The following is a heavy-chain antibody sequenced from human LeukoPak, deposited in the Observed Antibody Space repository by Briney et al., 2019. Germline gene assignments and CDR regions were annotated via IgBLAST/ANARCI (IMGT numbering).Heavy chain of an antibody. CDR1: GNTFTSYD. D-gene: IGHD1-26*01. Sequence: ASVKVSCKASGNTFTSYDINWVRQATGQGLEWLGWMNPNSGNSGYTQKFQGRVTMTRNTSIRTAYMELSSLRSEDTAVYYCARDGSHFPFDYWGQGTLVTVSS. CDR3: ARDGSHFPFDY. CDR2: MNPNSGNS. J-gene: IGHJ4*02. V-gene: IGHV1-8*01.